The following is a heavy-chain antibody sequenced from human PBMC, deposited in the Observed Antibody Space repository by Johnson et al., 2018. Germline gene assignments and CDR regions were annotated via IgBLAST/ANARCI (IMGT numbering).Heavy chain of an antibody. CDR3: ATVEMATKDYYYYMNV. CDR1: GFTFFTYN. J-gene: IGHJ6*03. V-gene: IGHV3-21*01. CDR2: ISSSSSYL. Sequence: QLVQSGGGVVQPGRSLRLSCAASGFTFFTYNIHWVRQAPGKGLEWVSSISSSSSYLYYADSVKGRFTISRDNSKKKLYLQMNSLRTEDTAVYYCATVEMATKDYYYYMNVWGKGTTVTVSS. D-gene: IGHD5-24*01.